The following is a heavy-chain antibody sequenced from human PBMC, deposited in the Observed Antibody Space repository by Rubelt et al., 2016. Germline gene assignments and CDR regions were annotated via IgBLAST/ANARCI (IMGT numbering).Heavy chain of an antibody. D-gene: IGHD3-10*01. CDR3: ARAPYYVSGAYYGLDV. J-gene: IGHJ6*02. V-gene: IGHV1-46*01. CDR2: INPSGGST. CDR1: GYTFTSYF. Sequence: SGAEVKKPGASVKVSCKASGYTFTSYFIHWVRQAPGRGLEWMGIINPSGGSTSYAQTFQGRVTMTTDTSTSTVYMELSSLRSEDTAVYYCARAPYYVSGAYYGLDVWGQGTTVAVSS.